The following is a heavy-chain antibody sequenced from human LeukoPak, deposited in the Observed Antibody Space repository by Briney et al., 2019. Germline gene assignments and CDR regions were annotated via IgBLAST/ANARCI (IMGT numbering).Heavy chain of an antibody. CDR1: GGSISSYY. Sequence: PSETLSLTCTVSGGSISSYYWSWIRQPPGKGLEWIGYIYYSGSTNYNPSLKSRVTISVDTSKNQFSLKLSSVTAADTAVYYCARGVEMATIGNYFDYWGQGTLSPSPQ. D-gene: IGHD5-24*01. J-gene: IGHJ4*02. CDR3: ARGVEMATIGNYFDY. V-gene: IGHV4-59*01. CDR2: IYYSGST.